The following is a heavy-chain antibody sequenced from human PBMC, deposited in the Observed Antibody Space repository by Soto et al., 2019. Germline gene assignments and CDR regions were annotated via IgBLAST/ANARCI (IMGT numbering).Heavy chain of an antibody. CDR2: ISYDGSNK. J-gene: IGHJ6*02. CDR1: GFTFSSYG. V-gene: IGHV3-30*18. D-gene: IGHD2-8*01. Sequence: VGSLRLSCAASGFTFSSYGMHWVRQAPGKGLEWVAVISYDGSNKYYADSVKGRFTISRDNSKNTLYLQMNSLRAEDTAVYYCAKDRRMAPLYYYGMDVWGQGTTVTVSS. CDR3: AKDRRMAPLYYYGMDV.